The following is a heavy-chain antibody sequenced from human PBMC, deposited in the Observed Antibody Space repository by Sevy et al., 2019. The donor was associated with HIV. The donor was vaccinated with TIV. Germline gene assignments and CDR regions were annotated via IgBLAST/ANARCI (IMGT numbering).Heavy chain of an antibody. V-gene: IGHV3-9*01. J-gene: IGHJ4*02. CDR2: ISWNSGSI. CDR1: GFTFDDYA. CDR3: AKASGSYSGFDY. D-gene: IGHD1-26*01. Sequence: GGSLRLSCAASGFTFDDYAMHWVRQAPGKGLEWVSGISWNSGSIGYADSVKGRFTISRDNAKNSLYLQMNNLRAEDTALYYCAKASGSYSGFDYWGQGTLVTVSS.